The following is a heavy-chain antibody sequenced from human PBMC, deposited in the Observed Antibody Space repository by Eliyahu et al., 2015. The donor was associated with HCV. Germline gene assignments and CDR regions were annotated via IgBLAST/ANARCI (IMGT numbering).Heavy chain of an antibody. D-gene: IGHD3-22*01. Sequence: QVQLQQWGAGLLKPSETLSLTCAVYGGSFSGYYWSWIRQPPGKVLEWVGQINPWWSTNYKPSLKSRVTMSVDTSKNQFSLKLSSVTAADTAVYYCARVKSSGPLDVWGQGTTVTVSS. CDR2: INPWWST. CDR1: GGSFSGYY. CDR3: ARVKSSGPLDV. V-gene: IGHV4-34*01. J-gene: IGHJ6*02.